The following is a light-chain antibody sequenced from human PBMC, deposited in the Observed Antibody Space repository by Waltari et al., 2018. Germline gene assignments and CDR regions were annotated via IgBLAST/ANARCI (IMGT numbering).Light chain of an antibody. V-gene: IGKV2-24*01. Sequence: DIVMTQTPLSSPVTLGQPASISCRSSQSLVHSDGNTYLSWLQQRPGQPPRVLIYKISNRFSGVPDGFSGSGAGTDFALEISRVEAEDVGVYYCMQATQFRTFGQGTKLEIK. CDR1: QSLVHSDGNTY. CDR2: KIS. CDR3: MQATQFRT. J-gene: IGKJ2*01.